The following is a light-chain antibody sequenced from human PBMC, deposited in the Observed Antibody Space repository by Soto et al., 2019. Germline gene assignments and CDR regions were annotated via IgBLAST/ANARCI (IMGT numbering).Light chain of an antibody. CDR3: SSYTSSSTLLYV. Sequence: QAVVTQPASVSGSPGQSITISCTGTSSDVGGYNYVSWYQQHPGKAPKLMIYDVSNRPSGVSNRFSGSKSGNTASLTISGLQAEDEADYYCSSYTSSSTLLYVLGNGTKLTVL. V-gene: IGLV2-14*01. CDR1: SSDVGGYNY. J-gene: IGLJ1*01. CDR2: DVS.